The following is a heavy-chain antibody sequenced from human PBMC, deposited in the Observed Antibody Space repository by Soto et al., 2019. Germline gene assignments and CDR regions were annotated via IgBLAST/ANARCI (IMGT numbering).Heavy chain of an antibody. CDR2: ISRNGGGT. Sequence: PGGSLRLSCSASGFTFNSYTIHWVRQAPGKGLKYVSGISRNGGGTYYADSVKGRFTISRDNFKNTLYLQMSSLRAEDTAVYYCVKDLRDGHRKSGTFDISGQGPVVTGS. CDR3: VKDLRDGHRKSGTFDI. V-gene: IGHV3-64D*06. D-gene: IGHD3-10*01. CDR1: GFTFNSYT. J-gene: IGHJ3*02.